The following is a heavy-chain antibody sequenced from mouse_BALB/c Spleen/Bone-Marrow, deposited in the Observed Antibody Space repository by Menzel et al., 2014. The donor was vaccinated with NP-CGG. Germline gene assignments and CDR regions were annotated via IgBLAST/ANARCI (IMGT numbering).Heavy chain of an antibody. CDR3: ARVGITTGFFYAIDY. CDR1: GFTFRSYT. CDR2: ITNGGGST. J-gene: IGHJ4*01. Sequence: EVQRVESGGGLVQPGGSRKLSCAASGFTFRSYTMSWVRQTPEKRLEWVAYITNGGGSTYYADTVEGRFTISRDNAQNSPCLQMRGLRSEDTALYYCARVGITTGFFYAIDYWGQKTSVTVSS. V-gene: IGHV5-12-2*01. D-gene: IGHD2-4*01.